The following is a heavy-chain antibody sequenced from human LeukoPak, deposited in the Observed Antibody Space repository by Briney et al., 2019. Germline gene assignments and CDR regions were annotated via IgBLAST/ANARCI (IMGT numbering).Heavy chain of an antibody. CDR1: GYTFTGYY. CDR3: ARGLWKNYYGSGIS. V-gene: IGHV1-2*02. Sequence: ASVKVSCKASGYTFTGYYMHWVRQAPGQGLEWMGWINPNSGGTNYAQKFQGRVTMTRDTSISTAYMELSRLRSDDTAVYYCARGLWKNYYGSGISWGQGTLVTVSS. D-gene: IGHD3-10*01. CDR2: INPNSGGT. J-gene: IGHJ5*02.